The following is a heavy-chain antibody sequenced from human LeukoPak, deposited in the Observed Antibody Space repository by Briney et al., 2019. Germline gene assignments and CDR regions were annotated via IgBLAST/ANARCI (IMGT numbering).Heavy chain of an antibody. J-gene: IGHJ3*02. CDR3: AREGTSLLDEYAFDI. Sequence: SQTLSLTCTVSGDSISSGDYYWSWIRQPAGKGLEWIGRISSSGSTNYNPSLKSRVTISVDTSKNQFSLKLSSVTAADTAVYYCAREGTSLLDEYAFDIWGQGTMVTVSS. D-gene: IGHD2-2*01. CDR1: GDSISSGDYY. CDR2: ISSSGST. V-gene: IGHV4-61*02.